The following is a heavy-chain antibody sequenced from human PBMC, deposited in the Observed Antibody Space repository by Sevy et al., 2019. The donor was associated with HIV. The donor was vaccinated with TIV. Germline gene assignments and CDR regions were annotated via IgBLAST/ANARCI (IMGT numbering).Heavy chain of an antibody. J-gene: IGHJ4*02. D-gene: IGHD6-19*01. CDR3: AREDIRVAGIGYYFHS. V-gene: IGHV3-33*01. Sequence: GGSVGLSCAASVFSISGYGMHWVRQAPGKGLEWVAVIWYDGTNREYADSVKGRFTISRDYSKNTLYLQMNSLRVEDTAVYYCAREDIRVAGIGYYFHSWGQGTLVTVSS. CDR1: VFSISGYG. CDR2: IWYDGTNR.